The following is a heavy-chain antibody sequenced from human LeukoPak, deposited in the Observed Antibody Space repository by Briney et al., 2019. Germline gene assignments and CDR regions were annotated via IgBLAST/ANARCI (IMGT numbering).Heavy chain of an antibody. CDR1: GFTFSSYS. CDR3: AKAYCSSTSCYAAY. CDR2: ISWNSGSI. V-gene: IGHV3-9*01. Sequence: PGGSLRLSCAASGFTFSSYSMNWVRQAPGKGLEWVSGISWNSGSIGYADSVKGRFTISRDNAKNSLYLQMNSLRAEDTALYYCAKAYCSSTSCYAAYWGQGTLVTVSS. D-gene: IGHD2-2*01. J-gene: IGHJ4*02.